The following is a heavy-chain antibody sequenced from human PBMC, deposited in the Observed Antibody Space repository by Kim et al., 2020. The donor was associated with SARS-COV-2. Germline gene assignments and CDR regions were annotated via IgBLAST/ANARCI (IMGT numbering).Heavy chain of an antibody. Sequence: SETLSLTCTVSGGSISSGGYYWSWIRQHPGKGLEWIGYIYYSGSTYYNPSLKSRVTISVDTSKNQFSLKLSSVTAADTAVYYCARDKGLGVDYWGQGTLVTVSS. V-gene: IGHV4-31*03. CDR2: IYYSGST. CDR1: GGSISSGGYY. CDR3: ARDKGLGVDY. J-gene: IGHJ4*02. D-gene: IGHD3-22*01.